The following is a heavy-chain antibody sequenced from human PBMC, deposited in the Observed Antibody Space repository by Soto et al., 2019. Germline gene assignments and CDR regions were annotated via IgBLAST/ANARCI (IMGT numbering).Heavy chain of an antibody. Sequence: SVKVSCKASGGTFSSYAISWVRQAPGQGLEWMGGIIPIFGTANYAQKSQGRVTITADKSTSTAYMELSSLRSEDTAVYYCAREAEEGIAAAGTAYYGMDVWGQGTTVTVSS. CDR2: IIPIFGTA. V-gene: IGHV1-69*06. CDR1: GGTFSSYA. D-gene: IGHD6-13*01. J-gene: IGHJ6*02. CDR3: AREAEEGIAAAGTAYYGMDV.